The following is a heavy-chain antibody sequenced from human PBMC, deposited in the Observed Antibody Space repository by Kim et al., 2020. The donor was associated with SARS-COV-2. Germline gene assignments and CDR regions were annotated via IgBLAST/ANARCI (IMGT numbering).Heavy chain of an antibody. D-gene: IGHD4-4*01. CDR3: ARVSPTHDYSTYRPFDY. J-gene: IGHJ4*02. CDR1: GFTFSNYW. CDR2: IKQDGSEK. V-gene: IGHV3-7*03. Sequence: GGSLRLSCAASGFTFSNYWMSWVRQAPGKGLEWVANIKQDGSEKDSVDSLKGRFTISRDNARNSLFLQMNGLRADDTAVYYCARVSPTHDYSTYRPFDYWGQGTLVTVSS.